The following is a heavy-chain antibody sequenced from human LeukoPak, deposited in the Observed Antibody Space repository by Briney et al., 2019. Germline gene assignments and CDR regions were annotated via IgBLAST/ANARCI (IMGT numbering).Heavy chain of an antibody. D-gene: IGHD5-18*01. CDR1: GGSISSYF. CDR2: IYSSGHT. J-gene: IGHJ4*02. CDR3: AGTVDTAVVWEY. V-gene: IGHV4-4*07. Sequence: SETLSLTCTVSGGSISSYFWGWIRQPAGKGLEWIGRIYSSGHTDYNPSLKSRVTTSVDSSKNQFSLRVTSVTAADTAVYYCAGTVDTAVVWEYWGQGTLVTVSS.